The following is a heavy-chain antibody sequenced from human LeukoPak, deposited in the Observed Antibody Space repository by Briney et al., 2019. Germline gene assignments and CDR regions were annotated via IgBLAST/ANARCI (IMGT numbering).Heavy chain of an antibody. D-gene: IGHD3-3*02. CDR2: IKQDGSEK. J-gene: IGHJ3*02. CDR1: GFTFSSYW. V-gene: IGHV3-7*03. CDR3: GKDQLAGVVPESAFDI. Sequence: GGSLRLSCAASGFTFSSYWMSWVRHAPGKGLEWVANIKQDGSEKYYADSVKGRFTISRDNAKNSLYLQLNSLRAEDTALHYCGKDQLAGVVPESAFDIWGEGTMVTVSS.